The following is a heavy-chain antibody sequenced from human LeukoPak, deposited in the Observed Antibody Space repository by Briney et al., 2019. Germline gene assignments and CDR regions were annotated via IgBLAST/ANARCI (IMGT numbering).Heavy chain of an antibody. Sequence: GGSLRLSCAASGFTFSSYEMNWVRQAPGKGLEWVAYISSSGSTIYYADSVKGRFTISRDNAKNSLYLQMNSLRAEDTAVYYCARDLNDYVWGSYRYTLYYGMDVWGKGTTVTVSS. J-gene: IGHJ6*04. V-gene: IGHV3-48*03. CDR3: ARDLNDYVWGSYRYTLYYGMDV. CDR2: ISSSGSTI. CDR1: GFTFSSYE. D-gene: IGHD3-16*02.